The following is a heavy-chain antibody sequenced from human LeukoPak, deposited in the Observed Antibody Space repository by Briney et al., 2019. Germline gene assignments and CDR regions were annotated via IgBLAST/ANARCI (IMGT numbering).Heavy chain of an antibody. CDR2: IIGSGSTI. J-gene: IGHJ2*01. Sequence: GGSLRLSCAASGFTFSDYYMSWIRQAPGKGPEWVSYIIGSGSTIYYADSVKGRFTISRDNAQNSLYLQMNSLRAEDTAVYYCARRYDVLTGYYRYWFFDLWGRGTLVTVSS. CDR3: ARRYDVLTGYYRYWFFDL. CDR1: GFTFSDYY. V-gene: IGHV3-11*01. D-gene: IGHD3-9*01.